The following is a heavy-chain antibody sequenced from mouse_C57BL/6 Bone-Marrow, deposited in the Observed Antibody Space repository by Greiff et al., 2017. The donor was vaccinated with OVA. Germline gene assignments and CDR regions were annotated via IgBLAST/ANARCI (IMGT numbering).Heavy chain of an antibody. V-gene: IGHV3-6*01. D-gene: IGHD2-5*01. CDR3: AKGYSNYLFAY. Sequence: EVQVVESGPGLVKPSQSLSLTCSVTGYSITSGYYWNWIRQFPGNKLEWMGYISYDGSNNYNPSLKNRISITRDTSKNQFFLKLNSVTTEDTATYYCAKGYSNYLFAYWGQGTLVTVSA. J-gene: IGHJ3*01. CDR2: ISYDGSN. CDR1: GYSITSGYY.